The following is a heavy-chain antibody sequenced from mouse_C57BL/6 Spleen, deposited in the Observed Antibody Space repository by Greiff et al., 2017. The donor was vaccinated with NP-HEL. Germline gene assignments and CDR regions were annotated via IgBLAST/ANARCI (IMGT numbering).Heavy chain of an antibody. CDR1: GYTFTSYW. CDR3: ARQRDYDAWFAY. CDR2: IDPSDSET. D-gene: IGHD2-4*01. V-gene: IGHV1-52*01. J-gene: IGHJ3*01. Sequence: QVQLQQPGAELVRPGSSVKLSCKASGYTFTSYWMHWVKQRPIQGLEWIGNIDPSDSETHYTQKFKDKATLTVDQSSSTAYMQLSSLTSEDSAVYYCARQRDYDAWFAYWGQGTLVTVSA.